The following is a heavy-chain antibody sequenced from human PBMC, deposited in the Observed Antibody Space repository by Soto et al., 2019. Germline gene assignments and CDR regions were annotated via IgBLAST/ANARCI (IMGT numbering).Heavy chain of an antibody. CDR3: AKDLGLVARQKVAFWDY. CDR1: GFTFSSYA. Sequence: EVQLLESGGGLVQPGGSLRLSCAASGFTFSSYAMSWVRQAPGKGLEWVSAISGSGGSTYYADSVKGRFTISRDNSKNTLYLQMNSLRAEDTAVYYCAKDLGLVARQKVAFWDYWGQGTLVTVSS. D-gene: IGHD3-3*01. V-gene: IGHV3-23*01. CDR2: ISGSGGST. J-gene: IGHJ4*02.